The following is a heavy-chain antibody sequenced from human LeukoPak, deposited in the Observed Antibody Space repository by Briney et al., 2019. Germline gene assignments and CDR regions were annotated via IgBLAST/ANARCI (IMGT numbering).Heavy chain of an antibody. Sequence: GGSLRLSCAASGFTFSNYGMNWVRQGPGKGLEWVSTISVGFNLYYAESLKGRFTISRDNARSSLFLQMNSLRAEDTAIYYCVRDGYRVHTHDNDGFDIWGQGTMVTVSS. D-gene: IGHD5-12*01. CDR3: VRDGYRVHTHDNDGFDI. J-gene: IGHJ3*02. V-gene: IGHV3-69-1*02. CDR1: GFTFSNYG. CDR2: ISVGFNL.